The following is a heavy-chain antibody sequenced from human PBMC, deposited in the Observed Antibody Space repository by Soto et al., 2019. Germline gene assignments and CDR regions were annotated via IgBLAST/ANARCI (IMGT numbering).Heavy chain of an antibody. CDR3: ARSGSVPSYYYGLDV. V-gene: IGHV1-18*01. J-gene: IGHJ6*02. CDR2: ISTYNGDT. Sequence: VQLVQSGAEVKKPGASVKVSCKASGYTFSRSGISWVRQAPGQGLEWMGWISTYNGDTNYAQKVQGRVTMTTDTSTSTAVMELMSLRTDDTAAYYCARSGSVPSYYYGLDVWGQGTTVTVSS. D-gene: IGHD1-26*01. CDR1: GYTFSRSG.